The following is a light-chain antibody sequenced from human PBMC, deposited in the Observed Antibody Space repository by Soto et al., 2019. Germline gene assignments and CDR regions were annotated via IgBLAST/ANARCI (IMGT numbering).Light chain of an antibody. CDR1: QSVRNN. J-gene: IGKJ5*01. Sequence: EIVMTQSPATLSVSPGDTVTLSCRASQSVRNNLAWYQQKPGQPPRLLIYGASTRATGIPARFSGSGSWTDFTLTISSRQSEDVALYYCQQYNNWPPITFGQGTRLEIK. CDR3: QQYNNWPPIT. CDR2: GAS. V-gene: IGKV3-15*01.